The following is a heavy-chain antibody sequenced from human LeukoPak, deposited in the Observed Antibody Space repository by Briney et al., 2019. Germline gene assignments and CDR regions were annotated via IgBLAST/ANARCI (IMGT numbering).Heavy chain of an antibody. J-gene: IGHJ5*02. D-gene: IGHD6-13*01. CDR2: INSDGSST. CDR3: ARDGSSWYNWFDP. CDR1: GFTFSSYW. V-gene: IGHV3-74*01. Sequence: GGSLRLSCAASGFTFSSYWMHWVRQAPGKGLVWVSRINSDGSSTSYADSAKGRFTISRDNAKNTLYLQMNSLRAEDTAVYYCARDGSSWYNWFDPWGQGTLVTVSS.